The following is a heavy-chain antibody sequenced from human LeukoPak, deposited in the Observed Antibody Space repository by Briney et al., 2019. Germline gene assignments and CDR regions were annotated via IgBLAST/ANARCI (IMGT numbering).Heavy chain of an antibody. Sequence: GESLKISCKGSGYSFTSYWIGWVRQMPGKGLEWMGIIYPGDSDTRYSPSFQGQVTISADKSISTAYLQWSSLKASDTAMYYCARLWYQLLPLPKNWFDPWGQEPWSPSPQ. V-gene: IGHV5-51*01. CDR2: IYPGDSDT. CDR1: GYSFTSYW. J-gene: IGHJ5*02. D-gene: IGHD2-2*01. CDR3: ARLWYQLLPLPKNWFDP.